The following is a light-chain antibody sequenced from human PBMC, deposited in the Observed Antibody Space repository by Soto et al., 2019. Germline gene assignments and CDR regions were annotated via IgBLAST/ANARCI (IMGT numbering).Light chain of an antibody. V-gene: IGLV8-61*01. CDR2: STN. CDR3: VLYMGSAHVV. CDR1: SGSVSTSYY. J-gene: IGLJ2*01. Sequence: QAVVAQEPSFSVSPGGTVTLTCGLSSGSVSTSYYPSWYQQTPGQAPRTLIYSTNTRSSGVPDRFSGSILGNKAALTITGAQADDESDYYCVLYMGSAHVVFGGVTKLSVL.